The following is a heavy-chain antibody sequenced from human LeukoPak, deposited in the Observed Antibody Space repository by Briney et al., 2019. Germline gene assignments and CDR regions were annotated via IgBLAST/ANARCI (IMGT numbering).Heavy chain of an antibody. D-gene: IGHD6-19*01. V-gene: IGHV1-69*01. Sequence: SVKVSCTASGGTFSSYAISWVRQAPGQGLEWMGGIIPIFGTANYAQKFQGRVTITADESTSTTYMELSSLRSEDTAVYYCARAVAGTYDYYYYMDVWGKGTTVIVSS. CDR2: IIPIFGTA. CDR3: ARAVAGTYDYYYYMDV. J-gene: IGHJ6*03. CDR1: GGTFSSYA.